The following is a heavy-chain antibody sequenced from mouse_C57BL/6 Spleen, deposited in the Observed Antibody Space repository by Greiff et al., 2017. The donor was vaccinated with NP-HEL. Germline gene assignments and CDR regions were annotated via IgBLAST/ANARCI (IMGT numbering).Heavy chain of an antibody. CDR2: KKASKGGT. CDR1: GEKGKREG. CDR3: ASYYGNPYYAMDY. V-gene: IGHV1-53*01. Sequence: GKERGKPGASGKLACKAAGEKGKREGRKGGKKRRGKGREGRGKKKASKGGTNYNEKFKIKATLTVDKSSSTAYMQLSSLTSEDSAVYYCASYYGNPYYAMDYWGQGPSVTVSS. D-gene: IGHD2-1*01. J-gene: IGHJ4*01.